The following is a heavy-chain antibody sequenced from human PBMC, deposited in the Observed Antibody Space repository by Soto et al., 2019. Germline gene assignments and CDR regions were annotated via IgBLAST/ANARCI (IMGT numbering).Heavy chain of an antibody. Sequence: GGSLRLSCAASGFTFSSYAMSLVRQAPGKGLEWVSAISGSGGSTYYADSVKGRFTISRDNSKNTLYLQMNSLRAEDTAVYYCAKRHYYGDYPEADAFDIWGQGTMVTVSS. CDR2: ISGSGGST. CDR1: GFTFSSYA. D-gene: IGHD4-17*01. J-gene: IGHJ3*02. V-gene: IGHV3-23*01. CDR3: AKRHYYGDYPEADAFDI.